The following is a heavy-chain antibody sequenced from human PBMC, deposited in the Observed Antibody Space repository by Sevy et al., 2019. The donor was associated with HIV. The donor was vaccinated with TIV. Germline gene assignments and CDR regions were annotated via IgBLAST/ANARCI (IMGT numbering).Heavy chain of an antibody. CDR1: GFTFSSYW. V-gene: IGHV3-74*01. CDR3: AAVAGYYYYGMDV. D-gene: IGHD6-19*01. CDR2: INSDGSST. J-gene: IGHJ6*02. Sequence: GGSLRLSCAASGFTFSSYWMHWVRQAPGKGLVWVSRINSDGSSTSYADSVKGRFTISRDNAKNTLYLQMNSLRAEDTAVYYCAAVAGYYYYGMDVWGQGTTVTVSS.